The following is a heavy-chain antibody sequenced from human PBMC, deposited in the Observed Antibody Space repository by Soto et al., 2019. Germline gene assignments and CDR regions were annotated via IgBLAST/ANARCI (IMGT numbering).Heavy chain of an antibody. V-gene: IGHV3-30*03. CDR2: ISYDGSNK. CDR3: AAHDLELRYYYYGMDV. CDR1: GFTFSSYG. D-gene: IGHD1-7*01. Sequence: AGSLRLSCAASGFTFSSYGMHWVRQAPGKGLEWVAVISYDGSNKYYADSVKGRFTISRDNSKNTLYLQMNCLRAEDTAVYYCAAHDLELRYYYYGMDVWGQGTTVTVSS. J-gene: IGHJ6*02.